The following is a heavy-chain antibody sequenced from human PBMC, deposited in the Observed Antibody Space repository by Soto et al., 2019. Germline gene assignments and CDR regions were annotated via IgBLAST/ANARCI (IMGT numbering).Heavy chain of an antibody. CDR3: ARYIYGQGFQA. CDR2: MRANSGDT. D-gene: IGHD3-3*02. Sequence: QVQLVQPGAEVRKPGASVKVSCKASGDIFTNFDFNWVRQATGQGLEWIGWMRANSGDTGHDQKFQGGVRMTRDTSMSTAYMELSSLRDEDTAVYYCARYIYGQGFQAWGQGTLVFVSS. CDR1: GDIFTNFD. J-gene: IGHJ5*02. V-gene: IGHV1-8*01.